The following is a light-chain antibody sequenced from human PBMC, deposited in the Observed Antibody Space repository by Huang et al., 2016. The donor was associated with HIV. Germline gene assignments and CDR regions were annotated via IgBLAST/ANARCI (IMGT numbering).Light chain of an antibody. CDR1: QDVNIN. V-gene: IGKV1-9*01. Sequence: IQLTQFPSALSASVGDRVRISCRASQDVNINLAWYQQRPGKAPKLLIYASSTLQSGIPSRFSGYGSGTDFSLTIRNLQPEDFATYYCQQLNTYPLTFGPGTTVDL. CDR2: ASS. CDR3: QQLNTYPLT. J-gene: IGKJ3*01.